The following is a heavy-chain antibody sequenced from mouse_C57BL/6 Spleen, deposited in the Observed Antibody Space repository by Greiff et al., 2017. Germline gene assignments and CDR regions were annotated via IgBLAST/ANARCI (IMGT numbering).Heavy chain of an antibody. J-gene: IGHJ2*01. D-gene: IGHD1-1*01. Sequence: QVQLQQSGAELVKPGASVQLSCKASGYTFTSYWMHWVKQRPGQGLEWIGMIHPNSGSTNYNEKFKSKATLTVATSSSTAYMQLSSLTSEDSAVYYCARWGTTVVFDYWGQGTTLTVSS. CDR1: GYTFTSYW. V-gene: IGHV1-64*01. CDR2: IHPNSGST. CDR3: ARWGTTVVFDY.